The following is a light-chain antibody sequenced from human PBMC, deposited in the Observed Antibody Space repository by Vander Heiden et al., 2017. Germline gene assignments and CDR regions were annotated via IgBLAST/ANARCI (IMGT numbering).Light chain of an antibody. J-gene: IGLJ2*01. CDR2: DDS. V-gene: IGLV3-21*02. CDR1: NIGSKS. CDR3: QVWDSSSDHVV. Sequence: SYVLTQPPSVSVAPGRTARITCGGNNIGSKSVHWYQQKPGQAPVLVVYDDSDRRSGIPERFSGSNSGNTATLTISRVEAGDDADYYCQVWDSSSDHVVFGGGTKLTVL.